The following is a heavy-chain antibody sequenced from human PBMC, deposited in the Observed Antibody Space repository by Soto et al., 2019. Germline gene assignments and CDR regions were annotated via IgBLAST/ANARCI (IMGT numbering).Heavy chain of an antibody. CDR3: AKGMYYYDSSGYRLFDY. CDR1: GFTFRNYG. D-gene: IGHD3-22*01. Sequence: GGSLRLSCAASGFTFRNYGMNWVRQSPGKGLEWVSGISVSGGSTYYADSVKGRFTVSRDNSKNTVFLQMNSLRAEDTAVYFCAKGMYYYDSSGYRLFDYWGQGTLVTVSS. J-gene: IGHJ4*02. CDR2: ISVSGGST. V-gene: IGHV3-23*01.